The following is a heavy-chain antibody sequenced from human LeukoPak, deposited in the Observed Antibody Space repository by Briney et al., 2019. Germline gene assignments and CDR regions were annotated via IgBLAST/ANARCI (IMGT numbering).Heavy chain of an antibody. Sequence: PGGSLRLSGAASGFTFSSYSMNWVRQAPGKGLEWVSYISSSSSTIYYADSVKGRFTISRDNAKNSLYLQMNSLRAEDTAVYYCARVPPGYYFDYWGQGTLVTVSS. CDR3: ARVPPGYYFDY. CDR2: ISSSSSTI. J-gene: IGHJ4*02. CDR1: GFTFSSYS. D-gene: IGHD3-10*01. V-gene: IGHV3-48*04.